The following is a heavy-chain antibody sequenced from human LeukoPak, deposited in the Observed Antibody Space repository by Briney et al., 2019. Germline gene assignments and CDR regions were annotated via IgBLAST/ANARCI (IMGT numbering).Heavy chain of an antibody. CDR1: GFSFNDSH. CDR3: ARSASGTFLAFDI. CDR2: IPTSGPFT. Sequence: GGSLRLSCVASGFSFNDSHMSWVRQAPGKGLECASAIPTSGPFTYYPDSVKGRFTISRDNSRNTLYLRMTGLRVEDTALYYCARSASGTFLAFDIWGQGTVVTVSS. J-gene: IGHJ3*02. D-gene: IGHD1-26*01. V-gene: IGHV3-23*05.